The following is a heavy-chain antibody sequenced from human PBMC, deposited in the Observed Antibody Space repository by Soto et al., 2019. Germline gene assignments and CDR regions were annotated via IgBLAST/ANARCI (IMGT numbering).Heavy chain of an antibody. V-gene: IGHV1-2*02. Sequence: ASVKVSCKAAGYTFTGYYMHWVRQAPGQGREWMGWINPNSGGTNYAQKFQGRVTMTRDTSISTAYMELSRLRSDDTAVYYCARANVPSNTDKRSRSPDAFDIWGQGTMVTVSS. CDR2: INPNSGGT. J-gene: IGHJ3*02. CDR1: GYTFTGYY. CDR3: ARANVPSNTDKRSRSPDAFDI. D-gene: IGHD1-1*01.